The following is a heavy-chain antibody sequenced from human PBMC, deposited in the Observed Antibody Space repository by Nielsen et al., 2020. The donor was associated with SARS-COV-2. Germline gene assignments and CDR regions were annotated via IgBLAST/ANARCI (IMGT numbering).Heavy chain of an antibody. CDR1: GYTFTSYG. CDR2: ISAYNGNT. V-gene: IGHV1-18*01. CDR3: ARAGIAAAGRFFEGDY. Sequence: ASVKVSCKASGYTFTSYGISWGRRAPGQGLEWMGWISAYNGNTNYAQKLQGRVTMTTDTSTSTAYMELRSLRSDDTAVYYCARAGIAAAGRFFEGDYWGQGTLVTVSS. D-gene: IGHD6-13*01. J-gene: IGHJ4*02.